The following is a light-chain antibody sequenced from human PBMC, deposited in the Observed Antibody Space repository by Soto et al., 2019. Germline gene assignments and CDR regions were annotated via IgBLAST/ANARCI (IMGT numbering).Light chain of an antibody. J-gene: IGLJ3*02. CDR2: LEGSGRY. CDR1: SGHSTYI. CDR3: ETWDSNTRV. Sequence: QSVLTQSSSASASLGSSVKLTCTLSSGHSTYIIAWHQQQPGKAPRYLMNLEGSGRYNRGSGVADRFSGSSSGADRYLTISNLQFEDEADYYCETWDSNTRVFGGGTKLTVL. V-gene: IGLV4-60*02.